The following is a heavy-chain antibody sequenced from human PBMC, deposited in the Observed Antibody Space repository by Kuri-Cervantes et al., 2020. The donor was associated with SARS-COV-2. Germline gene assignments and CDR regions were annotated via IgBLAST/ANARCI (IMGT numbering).Heavy chain of an antibody. CDR3: ARAVLGVVAYFDY. CDR2: IKQDGSEK. V-gene: IGHV3-7*04. Sequence: GESLKISCAASGFIVSSSYMSWVRQAPGKGLEWVANIKQDGSEKYYGDSVKGRFTISRDNAKNSLYLQMNSLRAEDTAVYYCARAVLGVVAYFDYWGQGTLVTVSS. D-gene: IGHD3-3*01. J-gene: IGHJ4*02. CDR1: GFIVSSSY.